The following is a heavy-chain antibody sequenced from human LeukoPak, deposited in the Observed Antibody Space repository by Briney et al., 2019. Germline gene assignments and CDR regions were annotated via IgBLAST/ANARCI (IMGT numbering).Heavy chain of an antibody. CDR3: ARAPRAISLGYAFDI. J-gene: IGHJ3*02. D-gene: IGHD2-2*02. CDR1: GYSVDSHFC. CDR2: VCHSGPS. Sequence: SETLSLTCSVSGYSVDSHFCWGWIRQPPGKGLEWIGSVCHSGPSFSNPSLKSRLAMSIDTSKNEFSLKLRSLTAADTAVYHCARAPRAISLGYAFDIWGQGTMVTVSS. V-gene: IGHV4-38-2*02.